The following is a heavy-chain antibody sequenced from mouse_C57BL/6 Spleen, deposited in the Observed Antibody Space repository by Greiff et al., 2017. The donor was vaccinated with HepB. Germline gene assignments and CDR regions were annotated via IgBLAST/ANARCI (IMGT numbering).Heavy chain of an antibody. CDR3: ARGFGY. CDR1: GYTFTSYW. V-gene: IGHV1-64*01. CDR2: IHPNSGST. J-gene: IGHJ2*01. Sequence: VQLRQSGAELVKPGASVKLSCKASGYTFTSYWMHWVKQRPGQGLEWIGMIHPNSGSTNYNEKFNSKATLTVDKSSSTAYMQLSSLTSEDSAVYYCARGFGYWGQGTTLTVSS.